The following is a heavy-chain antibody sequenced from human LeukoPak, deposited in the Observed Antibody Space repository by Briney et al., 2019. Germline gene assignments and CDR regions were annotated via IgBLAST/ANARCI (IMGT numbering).Heavy chain of an antibody. D-gene: IGHD6-6*01. CDR3: ARESSSSGWYFDL. CDR2: IYSGGST. Sequence: GGSLRLSCAASGFTVSSNHMSWVRQAPGKGLEWVSVIYSGGSTYYADSVKGRFTISRDNSKNTLYLQMNSLRAEDTAVYYCARESSSSGWYFDLWGRGTLVTVSS. V-gene: IGHV3-66*01. J-gene: IGHJ2*01. CDR1: GFTVSSNH.